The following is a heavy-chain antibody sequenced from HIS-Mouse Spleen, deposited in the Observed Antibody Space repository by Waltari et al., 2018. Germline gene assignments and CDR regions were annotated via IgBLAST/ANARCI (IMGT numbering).Heavy chain of an antibody. CDR3: ARDISWGRYFDL. CDR1: GGSFSGYY. Sequence: QVQLQQWGAGLLKPSETLSLTCAVYGGSFSGYYWSWIRQPPGKGLEWIGEINHSGSTNDNPSLKSRVTISVDTSKNQFSLKLSSVTAADTAVYYCARDISWGRYFDLWGRGTLVTVSS. J-gene: IGHJ2*01. D-gene: IGHD6-13*01. CDR2: INHSGST. V-gene: IGHV4-34*01.